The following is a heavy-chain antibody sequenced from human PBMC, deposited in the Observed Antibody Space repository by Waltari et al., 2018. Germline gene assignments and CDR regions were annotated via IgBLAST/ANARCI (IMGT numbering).Heavy chain of an antibody. Sequence: QVQLQESGPGLVKPSQTLSLTCTVSGGSISSGSYYWSWIRQPTGKGLEWLGDIYTSGSTNYKPSLKRRVTSSVDTSQNQFSLKLSSVTAADTAVYYCARSPSHYYDSSGLSVWFDPWGQGTLVTVSS. D-gene: IGHD3-22*01. CDR2: IYTSGST. CDR1: GGSISSGSYY. J-gene: IGHJ5*02. V-gene: IGHV4-61*09. CDR3: ARSPSHYYDSSGLSVWFDP.